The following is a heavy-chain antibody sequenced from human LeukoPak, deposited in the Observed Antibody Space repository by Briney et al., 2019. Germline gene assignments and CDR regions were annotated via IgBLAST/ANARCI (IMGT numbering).Heavy chain of an antibody. Sequence: PGGSLRLSCAASGFTFSSYAMSWVRQPPEKGLEWIGYIYSNGNTNYNPSLKSRVTISVDTSKNQFSLKLSSVTAADTAIYYCARHLLVGAATGDPFDYWGQGTLVTVSS. J-gene: IGHJ4*02. D-gene: IGHD6-13*01. CDR1: GFTFSSYA. V-gene: IGHV4-59*08. CDR3: ARHLLVGAATGDPFDY. CDR2: IYSNGNT.